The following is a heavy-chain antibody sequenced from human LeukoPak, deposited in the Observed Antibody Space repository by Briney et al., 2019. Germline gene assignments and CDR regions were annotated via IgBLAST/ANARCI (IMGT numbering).Heavy chain of an antibody. V-gene: IGHV4-34*01. D-gene: IGHD3-22*01. Sequence: PSETLSLTCAVYGGSFIGYYWSWIRQPPGKGLEWIGEINHSGSTNYNPSLKSRVTISVDTSKNQFSLKLSSVTAADTAVYYCARGVYYYDSSGYYNFDYWGQGTLVTVSS. J-gene: IGHJ4*02. CDR1: GGSFIGYY. CDR2: INHSGST. CDR3: ARGVYYYDSSGYYNFDY.